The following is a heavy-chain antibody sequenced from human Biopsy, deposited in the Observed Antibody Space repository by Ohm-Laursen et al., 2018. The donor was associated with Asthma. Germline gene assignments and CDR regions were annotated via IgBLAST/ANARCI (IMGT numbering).Heavy chain of an antibody. CDR2: MYHSGSP. CDR3: VRHQYSSSWSTFDY. J-gene: IGHJ4*02. Sequence: SDTLSLTWIVSGVSIRSYYWTWIRQPPGKGMEWIGSMYHSGSPYYHPSLKSRATISVDTSKNQLSLKMSSVTAADTAVYFCVRHQYSSSWSTFDYWGQGALVTVSS. V-gene: IGHV4-39*01. CDR1: GVSIRSYY. D-gene: IGHD3-22*01.